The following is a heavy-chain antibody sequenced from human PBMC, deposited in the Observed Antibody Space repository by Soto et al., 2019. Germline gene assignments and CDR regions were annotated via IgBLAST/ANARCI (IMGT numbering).Heavy chain of an antibody. CDR3: ARDIITVIGGQIYYYFGMDV. CDR1: GGSFRDYY. J-gene: IGHJ6*02. CDR2: INQRGTT. V-gene: IGHV4-34*01. Sequence: SETLSLTCAVNGGSFRDYYWSWIRQAPGKGLGWIGEINQRGTTHYNPSLKRRVNISIDTSKNQLSLNLTSVTAADTATYYCARDIITVIGGQIYYYFGMDVWGQGTTVTVSS. D-gene: IGHD3-10*01.